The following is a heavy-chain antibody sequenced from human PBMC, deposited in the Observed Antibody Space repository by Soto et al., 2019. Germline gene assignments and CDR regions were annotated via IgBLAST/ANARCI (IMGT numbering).Heavy chain of an antibody. CDR3: DTVFEH. CDR1: GITFTNYW. Sequence: EVQLVESGGGSVQPGGSLRLSCVASGITFTNYWMHWVRQVPGKGLVWVARVDSDGRGTSYADFVKGRFTISRDNAKNTLYLHMNRLRVEDTAMYYCDTVFEHWGQGIPVTVSS. CDR2: VDSDGRGT. J-gene: IGHJ4*02. V-gene: IGHV3-74*01.